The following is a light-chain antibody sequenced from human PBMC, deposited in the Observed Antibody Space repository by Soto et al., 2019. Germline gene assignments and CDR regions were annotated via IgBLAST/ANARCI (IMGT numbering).Light chain of an antibody. CDR1: QSISVN. V-gene: IGKV3-15*01. J-gene: IGKJ3*01. Sequence: EIAMTQSPGTLSVSPGERATLSCRASQSISVNLAWYQQKPGQAPRLLIYGVSTRATGIPARLIGSESGTEFTLTLSSLQSEDFAVYYCQQYNDWPFTFGHGTKVDIK. CDR2: GVS. CDR3: QQYNDWPFT.